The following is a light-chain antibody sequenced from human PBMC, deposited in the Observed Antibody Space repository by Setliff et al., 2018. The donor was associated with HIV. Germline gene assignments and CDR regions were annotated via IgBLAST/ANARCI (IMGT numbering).Light chain of an antibody. Sequence: QSVLAQPASVSGSPGQSITISCTGTSSDVGTYNLVSWYQQYPGKAPKLMISEVYKRPSGISNRFSGSKSGNTASLTISGLQAEDEAEYHCSSWRNSGPLVVFGTGTKVTVL. V-gene: IGLV2-14*02. CDR2: EVY. CDR3: SSWRNSGPLVV. J-gene: IGLJ1*01. CDR1: SSDVGTYNL.